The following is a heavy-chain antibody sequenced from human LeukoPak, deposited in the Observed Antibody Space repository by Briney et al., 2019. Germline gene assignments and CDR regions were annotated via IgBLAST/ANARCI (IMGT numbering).Heavy chain of an antibody. D-gene: IGHD3-3*01. CDR1: GGSISSGSYY. CDR3: AREVTIFGVVTRARFDP. V-gene: IGHV4-61*02. Sequence: SETLSLTCTVSGGSISSGSYYWSWIQQPAGKGLEWIGRIYTSGSTNYNPSLKSRVTISVDTSKNQFSLKLSSVTAADTAVYYCAREVTIFGVVTRARFDPWGQGTLVTVSS. CDR2: IYTSGST. J-gene: IGHJ5*02.